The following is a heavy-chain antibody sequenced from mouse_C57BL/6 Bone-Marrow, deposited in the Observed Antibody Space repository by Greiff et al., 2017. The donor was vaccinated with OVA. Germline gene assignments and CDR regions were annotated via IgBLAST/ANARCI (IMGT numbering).Heavy chain of an antibody. CDR2: ILPGSGST. V-gene: IGHV1-9*01. D-gene: IGHD1-1*01. CDR1: GYTFNGYW. CDR3: GRRRLGYFDY. J-gene: IGHJ2*01. Sequence: QVQLKESVAELMKPGASVKLSCTATGYTFNGYWIEWVKQRPGHGLEWIGEILPGSGSTNYNAKFQGKATFTADTSSNTAYLQLSSLTTEDSAIYYGGRRRLGYFDYWGQGTTLTVSS.